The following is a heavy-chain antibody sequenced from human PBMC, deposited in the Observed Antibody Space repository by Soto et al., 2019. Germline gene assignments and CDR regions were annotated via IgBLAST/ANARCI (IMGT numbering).Heavy chain of an antibody. CDR1: GGTFNTYT. CDR3: GREIAVAGKTSEVLDI. J-gene: IGHJ3*02. CDR2: IIPILGIA. V-gene: IGHV1-69*02. D-gene: IGHD6-19*01. Sequence: QVQLVQSGAEVKKPGSSVKVSCKASGGTFNTYTISWVRQAPGQGLEWMGRIIPILGIAKYAQKFQGRVTITADKSTTTAYMELSSLRSEDTAGYYCGREIAVAGKTSEVLDIWGQGTMVTVSS.